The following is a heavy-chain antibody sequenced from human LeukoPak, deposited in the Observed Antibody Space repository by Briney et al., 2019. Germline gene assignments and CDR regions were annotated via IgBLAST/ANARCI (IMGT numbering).Heavy chain of an antibody. V-gene: IGHV4-4*07. D-gene: IGHD2-15*01. CDR2: TYTRGST. CDR3: ARGRYCSADICSGGDAFDI. Sequence: SETLSLTCTVSGGSINNYYWSWIRQPAGKGLEWIGRTYTRGSTNYNPSLKSRVTMSVDTSKNQFSLKLSSVTAEDTAVYYCARGRYCSADICSGGDAFDIWGQGTMVSVSS. CDR1: GGSINNYY. J-gene: IGHJ3*02.